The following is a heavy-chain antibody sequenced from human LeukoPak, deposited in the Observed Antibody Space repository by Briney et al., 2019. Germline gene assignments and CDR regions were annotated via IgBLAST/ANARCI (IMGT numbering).Heavy chain of an antibody. Sequence: GGSLRLSCAASGFTFSSYSMNWVRQAPGKGLEWVSAISGSGGSTYYADSVKGRFTISRDNSKNTLYLQMNSLRAEDTAVYYCAKDGPYDYVWGSYRHDYWGQGTLVTVSS. CDR3: AKDGPYDYVWGSYRHDY. CDR2: ISGSGGST. D-gene: IGHD3-16*02. J-gene: IGHJ4*02. V-gene: IGHV3-23*01. CDR1: GFTFSSYS.